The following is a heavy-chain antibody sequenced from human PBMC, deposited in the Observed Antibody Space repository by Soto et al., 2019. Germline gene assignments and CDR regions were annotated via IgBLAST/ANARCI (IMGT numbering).Heavy chain of an antibody. Sequence: QVQLVESGAEVKKPGASVKVSCKASGYTFTNYGISWVRQAPGQGLERMGWISGYNGNTKYAQKFQGRVTMTTGTTTNTAYMELRSLRPDDTAVYYWARDREYYYDSSGNYYYHYGMDVWGQGTTVTVS. J-gene: IGHJ6*02. V-gene: IGHV1-18*04. CDR2: ISGYNGNT. CDR1: GYTFTNYG. CDR3: ARDREYYYDSSGNYYYHYGMDV. D-gene: IGHD3-22*01.